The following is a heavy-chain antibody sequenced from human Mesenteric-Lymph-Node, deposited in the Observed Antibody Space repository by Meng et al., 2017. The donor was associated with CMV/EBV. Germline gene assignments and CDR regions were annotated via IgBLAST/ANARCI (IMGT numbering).Heavy chain of an antibody. CDR1: GFTFNNYA. D-gene: IGHD2-15*01. CDR2: IYSGDNT. J-gene: IGHJ4*02. V-gene: IGHV3-53*01. Sequence: GESLKISCAASGFTFNNYAMNWVRQAPGKGLEWVSVIYSGDNTYYVDSVKGRFTISRDNSKNTLYLQMNSLRAEDTAVYYCARVGSGYVGYWGQGTLVTVSS. CDR3: ARVGSGYVGY.